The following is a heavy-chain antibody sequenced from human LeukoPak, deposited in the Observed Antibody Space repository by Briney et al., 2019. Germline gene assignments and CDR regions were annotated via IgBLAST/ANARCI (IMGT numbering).Heavy chain of an antibody. D-gene: IGHD3-22*01. CDR1: GGSFSGYY. CDR3: ARPYDSSGYYFDY. V-gene: IGHV4-34*01. Sequence: SETLSLTCAVYGGSFSGYYWSWIRQPPGKGLEWIGEINHSGSTNYNPSLKSRVTISVDTSKNQFSLELSSVTAADTAVYYCARPYDSSGYYFDYWGQGTLVTVSS. CDR2: INHSGST. J-gene: IGHJ4*02.